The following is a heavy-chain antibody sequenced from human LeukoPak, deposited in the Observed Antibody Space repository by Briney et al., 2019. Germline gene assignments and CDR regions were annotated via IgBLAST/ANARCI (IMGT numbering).Heavy chain of an antibody. J-gene: IGHJ4*02. D-gene: IGHD3-10*01. CDR1: GGSINSVSYY. CDR2: IYYNGNT. Sequence: KPSETLSLTCTVSGGSINSVSYYWGWIRQPPGKGLEWIGSIYYNGNTYYTPSLKSRLTISVDTSKNQFSLRLSSVTATDTALYFCARSALDTFKGFRVPERGELYFDYWGQGTLVTVSS. V-gene: IGHV4-39*01. CDR3: ARSALDTFKGFRVPERGELYFDY.